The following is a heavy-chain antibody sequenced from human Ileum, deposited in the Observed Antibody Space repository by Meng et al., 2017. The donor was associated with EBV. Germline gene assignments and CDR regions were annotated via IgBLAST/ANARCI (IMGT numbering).Heavy chain of an antibody. CDR2: ISSSSSTI. CDR3: ARDKVVPAAIGHY. J-gene: IGHJ4*02. D-gene: IGHD2-2*01. CDR1: GCTFSDYY. Sequence: LVGSWGGCVTSGGALRLPCAAFGCTFSDYYMIWFRQAPGKGLEWVSYISSSSSTIYYADSVKGRFTISRDNAKNSLYLQMNSLRAEDTAMYYCARDKVVPAAIGHYWGQGILVTVSS. V-gene: IGHV3-11*01.